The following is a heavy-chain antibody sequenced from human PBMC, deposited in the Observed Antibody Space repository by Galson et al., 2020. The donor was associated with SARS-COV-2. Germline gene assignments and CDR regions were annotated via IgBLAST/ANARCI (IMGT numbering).Heavy chain of an antibody. CDR1: GGAIVTNNS. Sequence: SETLSLTCAVSGGAIVTNNSWACVRQPPGKGLEWIGEVYHTGSTSYKPYLQGRIRISVDKSRDQFSLTLTSVTAADTALYFCARRSTNGFDYWSQGSPVTVSS. J-gene: IGHJ4*02. V-gene: IGHV4-4*02. CDR3: ARRSTNGFDY. CDR2: VYHTGST.